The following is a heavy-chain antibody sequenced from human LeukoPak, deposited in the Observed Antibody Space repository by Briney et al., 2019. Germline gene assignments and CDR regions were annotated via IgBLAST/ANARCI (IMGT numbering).Heavy chain of an antibody. Sequence: ASVKVSCKVSGYTFTDYYMHWVQQAPGKGLEWMGLVDPEDGETIYAEKFQGRVTRTTDTSTDTAYMELRSLRSEDTAVYYCATDPRGYYDSSGYPWGQGTLLTVSS. V-gene: IGHV1-69-2*01. CDR1: GYTFTDYY. D-gene: IGHD3-22*01. CDR3: ATDPRGYYDSSGYP. J-gene: IGHJ5*02. CDR2: VDPEDGET.